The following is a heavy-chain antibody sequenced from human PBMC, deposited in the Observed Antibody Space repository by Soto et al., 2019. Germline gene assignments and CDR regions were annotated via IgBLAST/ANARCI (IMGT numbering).Heavy chain of an antibody. CDR1: RDSLRGQS. CDR2: LDQTGGT. V-gene: IGHV4-34*04. CDR3: AGGASNGWSGESWEG. D-gene: IGHD6-19*01. J-gene: IGHJ6*04. Sequence: PSETLSLTCAVVRDSLRGQSWNWIRQSPGKGLWWIGELDQTGGTNDNPSFQSRAIISDDTSKCQLSPTLTCVTAADTGVYYCAGGASNGWSGESWEGWGRGTRGGVSS.